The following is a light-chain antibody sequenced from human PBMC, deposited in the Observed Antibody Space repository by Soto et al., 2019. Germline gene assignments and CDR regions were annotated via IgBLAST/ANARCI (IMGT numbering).Light chain of an antibody. CDR3: QQYHNWPPIT. Sequence: EIVMTQSPATLSVSPEERATLSCRASQSVSGNLAWYQQKPGQAPRLLIYAASTRATGIPARFSGSGSGTEFTLTISSLQSEDFAVYYCQQYHNWPPITFGPGTKVDIK. CDR1: QSVSGN. V-gene: IGKV3-15*01. CDR2: AAS. J-gene: IGKJ3*01.